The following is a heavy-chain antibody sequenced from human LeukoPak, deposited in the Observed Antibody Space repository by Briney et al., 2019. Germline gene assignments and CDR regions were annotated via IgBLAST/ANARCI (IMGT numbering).Heavy chain of an antibody. CDR2: IYYSGST. V-gene: IGHV4-59*08. CDR3: ARLGIVGATDVDY. Sequence: SETLSLTCTVSGGSISSCYWSWIRQPPGKGLEWIGYIYYSGSTNYNPSLKSRVTISVDTSKNQFSLKLSSVTAADTAVYYCARLGIVGATDVDYWGQGTLVTVSS. CDR1: GGSISSCY. J-gene: IGHJ4*02. D-gene: IGHD1-26*01.